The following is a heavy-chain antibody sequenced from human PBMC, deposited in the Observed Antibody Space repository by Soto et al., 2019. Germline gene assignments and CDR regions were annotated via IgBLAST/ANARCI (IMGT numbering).Heavy chain of an antibody. CDR2: ISSSSSTI. D-gene: IGHD2-15*01. CDR3: ARDQYSPITGTTFCSGGSCYSVGAFDI. J-gene: IGHJ3*02. CDR1: GFTFSSYS. V-gene: IGHV3-48*01. Sequence: EVQLVESGGGLVQPGGSLRLSCAASGFTFSSYSMNWVRQAPGKGLEWVSYISSSSSTIYYADSVKGRFTISRDNAKNSLYLQMNSLRAEDTAVYYCARDQYSPITGTTFCSGGSCYSVGAFDIWGQGTMVTVSS.